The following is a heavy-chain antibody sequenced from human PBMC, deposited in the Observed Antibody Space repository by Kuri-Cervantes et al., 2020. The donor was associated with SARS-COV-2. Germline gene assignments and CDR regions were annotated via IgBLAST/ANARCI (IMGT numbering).Heavy chain of an antibody. CDR3: ARDSITMVQGVTSDAFDI. Sequence: GESLKISCAASGFTFSSYGMHWVRQAPGKGLEWVAVISYDGSNKYYADSVKGRFTISRDNSKNTLYLQMNSLRAEDTAVYYCARDSITMVQGVTSDAFDIWGQGTMVTVSS. CDR2: ISYDGSNK. J-gene: IGHJ3*02. D-gene: IGHD3-10*01. V-gene: IGHV3-30*03. CDR1: GFTFSSYG.